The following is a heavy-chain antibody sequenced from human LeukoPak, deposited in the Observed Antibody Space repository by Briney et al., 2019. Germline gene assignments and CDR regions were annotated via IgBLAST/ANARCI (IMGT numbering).Heavy chain of an antibody. Sequence: GASVKVSCKASGYTFTGYGISWVRQAPGQGLEWMGWISAYNGNTNYAQKLQGRVTMTTDTSTSTAYMELRSLRSDDTAVYYCARGRGFGELSLEYYFDYWGQGTLVTVSS. CDR3: ARGRGFGELSLEYYFDY. J-gene: IGHJ4*02. V-gene: IGHV1-18*04. CDR2: ISAYNGNT. CDR1: GYTFTGYG. D-gene: IGHD3-10*01.